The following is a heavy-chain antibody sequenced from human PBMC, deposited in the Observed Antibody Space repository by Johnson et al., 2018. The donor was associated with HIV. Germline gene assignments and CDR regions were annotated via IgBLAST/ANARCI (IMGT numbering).Heavy chain of an antibody. Sequence: QVQLVESGGGLVQPGRSLRLSCTPSGFTFGDYAMHWVRQAPGKGLEWVAVLSYDGSNKYYADSVKGRFTISRDNSKNTLYLHMNSLRAEDTAVYYCARGGAGTNAFDIWGQGTMVTVSS. V-gene: IGHV3-30-3*01. CDR3: ARGGAGTNAFDI. CDR1: GFTFGDYA. J-gene: IGHJ3*02. CDR2: LSYDGSNK. D-gene: IGHD6-19*01.